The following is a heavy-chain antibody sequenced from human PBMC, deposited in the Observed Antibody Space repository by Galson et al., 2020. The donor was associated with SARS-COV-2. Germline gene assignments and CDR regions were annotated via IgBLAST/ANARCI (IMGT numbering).Heavy chain of an antibody. J-gene: IGHJ4*02. Sequence: ETSETLSLTCSVITASMNSYFWSWIRQPAGKGLEWIGRIYSSGNTNYNPSLTSRVTMSLDMSKQQFSLRLTYVTDADTAVYYCARDRDPHYDGKRYFDYWGQGILVTVSS. CDR3: ARDRDPHYDGKRYFDY. CDR1: TASMNSYF. D-gene: IGHD5-12*01. CDR2: IYSSGNT. V-gene: IGHV4-4*07.